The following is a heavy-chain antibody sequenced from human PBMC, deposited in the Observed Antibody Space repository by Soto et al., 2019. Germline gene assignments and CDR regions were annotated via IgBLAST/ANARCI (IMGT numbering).Heavy chain of an antibody. CDR3: ARAEYYEFWSGYSYFDY. V-gene: IGHV4-59*01. Sequence: SETLSLTCTVSGGSISSYYWSWIRQPPGKGLEWIGYIYYSGSTNYNPSLKSRVTISVDTSKNQFSLKLSSVTAADPAVYYGARAEYYEFWSGYSYFDYWGQGTLGTVSS. J-gene: IGHJ4*02. D-gene: IGHD3-3*01. CDR1: GGSISSYY. CDR2: IYYSGST.